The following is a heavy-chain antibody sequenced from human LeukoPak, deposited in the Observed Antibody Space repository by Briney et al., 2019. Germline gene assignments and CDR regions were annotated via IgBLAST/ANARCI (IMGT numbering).Heavy chain of an antibody. J-gene: IGHJ4*02. CDR2: INPNSGGT. V-gene: IGHV1-2*02. D-gene: IGHD3-16*01. CDR3: ASTGYGGVDY. CDR1: GGTFSSYA. Sequence: ASVKVSCKASGGTFSSYAISWVRQAPGQGLEWMGWINPNSGGTNYAQKFQGRVTMTRDTSISTAYMELSRLRSDDTAVYYCASTGYGGVDYWGQGTLVTVSS.